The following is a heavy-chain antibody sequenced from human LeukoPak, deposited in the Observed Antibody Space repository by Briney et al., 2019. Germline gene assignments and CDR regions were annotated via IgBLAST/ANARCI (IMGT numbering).Heavy chain of an antibody. CDR1: GGSLSGYY. Sequence: PSETLSLTCTDPGGSLSGYYWSWIRQPPGEGPEWSGYIYYSGSTNYNPSFKSPVTISVDTSKNQFSLKMNSVTAADTAVYYCARLASSGWSHCDYWGQGTLVTVSS. D-gene: IGHD6-19*01. CDR2: IYYSGST. J-gene: IGHJ4*02. CDR3: ARLASSGWSHCDY. V-gene: IGHV4-59*08.